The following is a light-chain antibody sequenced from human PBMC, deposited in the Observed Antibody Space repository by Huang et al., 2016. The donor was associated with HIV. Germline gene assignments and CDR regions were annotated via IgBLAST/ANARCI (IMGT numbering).Light chain of an antibody. CDR3: LQHHAYPRT. CDR2: AAS. V-gene: IGKV1-17*03. CDR1: QAISNY. J-gene: IGKJ1*01. Sequence: DIQMTQSPSAMSASVGDKVTITCRASQAISNYLVWFQQKPGRAPKRLIYAASSLQSGVPSSFSGSGYGTKFTLTISSRQPEDFATYYCLQHHAYPRTFGPGTKVEVK.